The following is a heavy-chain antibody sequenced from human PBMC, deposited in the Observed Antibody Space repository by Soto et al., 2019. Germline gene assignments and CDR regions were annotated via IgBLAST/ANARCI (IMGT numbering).Heavy chain of an antibody. J-gene: IGHJ6*03. CDR1: GGSFSGYY. V-gene: IGHV4-34*01. CDR3: ARGTREQWLVDYYYYYMDV. D-gene: IGHD6-19*01. Sequence: SETLSLTCAVYGGSFSGYYWSWIRQPLGKGLEWIGEINHSGSTNYNPSLKSRVTISVDTSKNQFSLKLSSVTAADTAVYYCARGTREQWLVDYYYYYMDVWGKGTTVTVSS. CDR2: INHSGST.